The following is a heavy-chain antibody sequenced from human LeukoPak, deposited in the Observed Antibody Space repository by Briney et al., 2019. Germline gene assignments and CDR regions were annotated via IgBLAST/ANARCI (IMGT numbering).Heavy chain of an antibody. CDR3: ARDQGSSSWYGSDY. CDR2: INAGNGNT. CDR1: GYTFTSYA. D-gene: IGHD6-13*01. V-gene: IGHV1-3*01. J-gene: IGHJ4*02. Sequence: GASVKVSCKASGYTFTSYAMHWVRQAPGQRLEWMGWINAGNGNTKYSQKFQVRVTITRDTSASTAYMELSSLRSEDTAVYYCARDQGSSSWYGSDYWGQGTLVTASS.